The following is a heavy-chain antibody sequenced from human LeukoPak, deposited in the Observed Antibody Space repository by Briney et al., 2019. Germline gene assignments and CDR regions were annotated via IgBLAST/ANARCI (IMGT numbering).Heavy chain of an antibody. CDR2: IYTSGST. CDR1: GGSISSYY. D-gene: IGHD3-10*01. Sequence: KASETLSLTCTVSGGSISSYYWSWIRQPAGKGLEWIGRIYTSGSTNYNPSLKSRVTMSVDTSKNQFSLKLSSVTAADTAVYYCARIAMSYYYGSGSPRWFDPWGQGTLVTVSS. J-gene: IGHJ5*02. CDR3: ARIAMSYYYGSGSPRWFDP. V-gene: IGHV4-4*07.